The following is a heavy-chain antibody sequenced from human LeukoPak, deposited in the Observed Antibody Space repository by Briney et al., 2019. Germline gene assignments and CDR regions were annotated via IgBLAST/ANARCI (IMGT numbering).Heavy chain of an antibody. J-gene: IGHJ4*02. CDR3: AREYCSGGSCYQDY. D-gene: IGHD2-15*01. CDR2: IYTSGST. V-gene: IGHV4-61*02. Sequence: SQTLFLTCTVSGGSISSGSYYWSWIRQPAGKGLEWIGRIYTSGSTNYNPSLKSRVTISVDTSKNQFSLKLSSVTAADTAVYYCAREYCSGGSCYQDYWGQGTLVTVSS. CDR1: GGSISSGSYY.